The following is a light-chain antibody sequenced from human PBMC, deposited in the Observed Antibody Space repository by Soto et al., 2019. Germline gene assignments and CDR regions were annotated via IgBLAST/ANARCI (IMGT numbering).Light chain of an antibody. CDR1: NIESRS. Sequence: SYELTQPPSVSAAPGQTAKITCGGNNIESRSVHWYQQKPGQAPVLVVYEDSDRPSGIPERFSGSNSGNTATLTISRVEAGDAADYYCQVWDSSSDRAVFGGGTQLTVL. V-gene: IGLV3-21*02. CDR2: EDS. CDR3: QVWDSSSDRAV. J-gene: IGLJ7*01.